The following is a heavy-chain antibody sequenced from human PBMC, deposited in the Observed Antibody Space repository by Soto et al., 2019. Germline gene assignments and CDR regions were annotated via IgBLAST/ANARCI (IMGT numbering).Heavy chain of an antibody. Sequence: EGSQSLSYAASGFTFSSYAMSWVRQAPGKGLEWVSAISGSGGSTYYADSVKGRFTISRDNSKNTLYLQMNSLRAEDTAVYYCAKGYTRPGFRQPARKDGYEFWHWGQGTLVNVSA. CDR3: AKGYTRPGFRQPARKDGYEFWH. J-gene: IGHJ4*02. D-gene: IGHD3-3*01. V-gene: IGHV3-23*01. CDR1: GFTFSSYA. CDR2: ISGSGGST.